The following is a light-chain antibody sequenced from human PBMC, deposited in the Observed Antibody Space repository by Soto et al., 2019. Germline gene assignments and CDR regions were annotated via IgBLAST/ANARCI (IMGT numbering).Light chain of an antibody. V-gene: IGKV1-5*03. J-gene: IGKJ1*01. CDR1: QSISSW. Sequence: DIQMTQSPSTLSASVGDRVTITCRASQSISSWLAWYQQKPGKAPKLLIYKTSILESGVPSRFSGSGSGTEFTLTISSLQPDDFATYYCQQYSDYSRTFGQGTKVEIK. CDR3: QQYSDYSRT. CDR2: KTS.